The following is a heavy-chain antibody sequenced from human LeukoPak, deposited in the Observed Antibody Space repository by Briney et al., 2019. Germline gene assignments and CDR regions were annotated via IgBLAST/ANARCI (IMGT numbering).Heavy chain of an antibody. CDR1: GFTFQIYA. V-gene: IGHV3-23*01. D-gene: IGHD1-14*01. CDR2: MCGTAGCT. J-gene: IGHJ5*02. Sequence: GGSPRLSCAASGFTFQIYAMSWVRLAPGKGLQWVASMCGTAGCTFYTDSVKGRFTISRDNSKDTLYLQMNDLRADDTAIYYCARDRPNYHEPNGHYYNRDGDHWGQGALVTVSS. CDR3: ARDRPNYHEPNGHYYNRDGDH.